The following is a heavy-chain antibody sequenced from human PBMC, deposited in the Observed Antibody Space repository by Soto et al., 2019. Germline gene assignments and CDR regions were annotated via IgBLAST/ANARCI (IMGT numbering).Heavy chain of an antibody. D-gene: IGHD6-13*01. J-gene: IGHJ5*02. CDR3: ARDEAAAPFDP. V-gene: IGHV4-31*03. CDR1: GGSISSGGYY. CDR2: IYYSGST. Sequence: SETLSLTCTVSGGSISSGGYYWSWIRQHPGKGLEWIGYIYYSGSTYYNPSLKSRVTISVDTSKNQFSLKLSSVTAADTAVYYCARDEAAAPFDPWGQGTLVTVS.